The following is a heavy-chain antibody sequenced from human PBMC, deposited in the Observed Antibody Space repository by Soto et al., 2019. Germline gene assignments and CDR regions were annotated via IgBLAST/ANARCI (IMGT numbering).Heavy chain of an antibody. CDR3: ATSHYGNGYYYYMDV. CDR2: ISSSSSTI. D-gene: IGHD4-17*01. Sequence: GGSLRLSCAVSGFTFSSYSMNWVRQAPGKGLEWVSYISSSSSTIDYADSVKGRFTISRDNAKNSLYLQMNTLRAEDTAVYYCATSHYGNGYYYYMDVWGKGTTVTVSS. J-gene: IGHJ6*03. CDR1: GFTFSSYS. V-gene: IGHV3-48*01.